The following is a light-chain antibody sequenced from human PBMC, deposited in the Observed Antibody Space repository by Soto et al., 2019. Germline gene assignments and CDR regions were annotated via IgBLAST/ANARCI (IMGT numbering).Light chain of an antibody. V-gene: IGKV1-39*01. CDR1: QSLGDY. CDR3: QQGQATPYT. J-gene: IGKJ2*01. CDR2: RTS. Sequence: DIQMSQSPSSLSASAGDRITITCRASQSLGDYLNWYQQKPGMAPKLLIYRTSTVESGIPARFSGSGSGTQFTLTISGLRPEDFATYFCQQGQATPYTFGQGTILDIK.